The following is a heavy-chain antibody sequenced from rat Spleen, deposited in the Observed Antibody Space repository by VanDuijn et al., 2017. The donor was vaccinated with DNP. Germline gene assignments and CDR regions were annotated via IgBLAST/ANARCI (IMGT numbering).Heavy chain of an antibody. D-gene: IGHD1-11*01. CDR3: AKEPNYGVYSDFFDY. CDR2: INKDSSTI. J-gene: IGHJ2*01. V-gene: IGHV4-2*01. Sequence: EVKLVESGGGLVQPGRSLKLSCAASGFNFNDYWMGWFRQAPVKGLEWIGQINKDSSTIKYNPVLKDKFTISRENAQNTLYLQMNKLESEDTAIYYCAKEPNYGVYSDFFDYWGQGVMVTVSS. CDR1: GFNFNDYW.